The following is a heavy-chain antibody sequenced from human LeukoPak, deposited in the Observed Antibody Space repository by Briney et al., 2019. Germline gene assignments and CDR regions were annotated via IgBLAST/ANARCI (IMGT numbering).Heavy chain of an antibody. CDR2: IYPGDSDT. J-gene: IGHJ3*02. CDR1: GYSFTSYW. D-gene: IGHD4-17*01. CDR3: AIYDYGDPAAFDI. Sequence: GESLKISCKGSGYSFTSYWIGWVRQMPGKGLEWMGIIYPGDSDTRYSPSFQGRVTISADKFISTAYLQWSSLKASDTAMYYCAIYDYGDPAAFDIWGQGTMVTVSS. V-gene: IGHV5-51*01.